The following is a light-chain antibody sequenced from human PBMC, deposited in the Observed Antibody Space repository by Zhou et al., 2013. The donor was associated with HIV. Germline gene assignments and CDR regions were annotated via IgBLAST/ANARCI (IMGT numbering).Light chain of an antibody. CDR2: AAS. J-gene: IGKJ3*01. Sequence: DIQLTQSPSFLSASVGDRVTITCRASQGISSYLAWYQQKPGKAPKLLIYAASTLQSGVPSRFSGSGSGTEFTLTISSLQPEDFATYYCQQLNSYPPTFGPRT. V-gene: IGKV1-9*01. CDR1: QGISSY. CDR3: QQLNSYPPT.